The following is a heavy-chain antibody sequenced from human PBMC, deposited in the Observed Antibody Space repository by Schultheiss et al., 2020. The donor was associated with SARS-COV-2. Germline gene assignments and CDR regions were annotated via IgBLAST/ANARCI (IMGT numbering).Heavy chain of an antibody. V-gene: IGHV1-18*01. CDR1: GGTFSSYG. Sequence: ASVKVSCKASGGTFSSYGISWVRQAPGQGLEWMGWISAYNGNTNYAQKLQGRVTMTTDTSTSTAYMELRSLRSDDTAVYYCARESGEARITYKYNWFDPWGQGTLVTVSS. J-gene: IGHJ5*02. CDR3: ARESGEARITYKYNWFDP. D-gene: IGHD1-14*01. CDR2: ISAYNGNT.